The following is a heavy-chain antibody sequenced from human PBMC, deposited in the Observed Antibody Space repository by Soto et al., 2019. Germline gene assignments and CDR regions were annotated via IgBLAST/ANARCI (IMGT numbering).Heavy chain of an antibody. V-gene: IGHV4-59*01. CDR1: GGSISSYY. Sequence: PSETLSLTFTVSGGSISSYYWSWIRQPPGKGLEWIGYIYYSGSTNYNPSLKSRVTISVDTSKSQFSPKLSSVTAADTAVYYCARRYGAPFDYWGQGTLVTVSS. CDR2: IYYSGST. D-gene: IGHD4-17*01. J-gene: IGHJ4*02. CDR3: ARRYGAPFDY.